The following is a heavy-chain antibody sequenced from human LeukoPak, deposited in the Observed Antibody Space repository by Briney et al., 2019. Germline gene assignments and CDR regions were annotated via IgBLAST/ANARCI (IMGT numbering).Heavy chain of an antibody. V-gene: IGHV4-38-2*02. CDR2: IYHSGNT. J-gene: IGHJ4*02. CDR3: ARLPSGSYKHIDY. D-gene: IGHD3-10*01. CDR1: GYSISSGYY. Sequence: SETLSLTCTVSGYSISSGYYWGWIRQPPGKGLEWIGSIYHSGNTYYNPSLKSRVTISVDTSKNQFSLKLTSVTAADTAVFYCARLPSGSYKHIDYWGQGTLVTVSS.